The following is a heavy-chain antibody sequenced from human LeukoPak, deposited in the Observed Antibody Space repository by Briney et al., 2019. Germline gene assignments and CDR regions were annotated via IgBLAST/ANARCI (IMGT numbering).Heavy chain of an antibody. V-gene: IGHV3-7*01. Sequence: GGSLRLSCVASGFPFSGYWMDWVRQAPGKGMEWVANINQDGTNQYYVASVKGRFSISRDNAKNSLYLQMNSLRAEDTAVYYCSRSLDYLGQGALVTVSS. CDR2: INQDGTNQ. CDR1: GFPFSGYW. J-gene: IGHJ4*02. CDR3: SRSLDY.